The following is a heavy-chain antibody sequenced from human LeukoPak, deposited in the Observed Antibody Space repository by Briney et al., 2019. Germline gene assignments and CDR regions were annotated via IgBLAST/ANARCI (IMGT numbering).Heavy chain of an antibody. CDR2: IYYSGST. CDR1: GGSISSGGYY. V-gene: IGHV4-31*03. CDR3: AREGRPDGGAYFDY. D-gene: IGHD2-15*01. Sequence: SQTLSLTCTVSGGSISSGGYYWSWIRQHLGKGLEWIGYIYYSGSTYYNPSLKSRVTISVDTSKNQFSLKLSSVTAADTAVYYCAREGRPDGGAYFDYWGQGTLVTVSS. J-gene: IGHJ4*02.